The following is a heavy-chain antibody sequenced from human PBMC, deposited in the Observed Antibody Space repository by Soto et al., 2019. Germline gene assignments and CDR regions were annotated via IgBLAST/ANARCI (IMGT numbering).Heavy chain of an antibody. Sequence: GASVKVSCKASGYTFTGYYMHWMRQAPGQGLEWMGWINPNSGGTNYAQKFQGRVTMTRDTSISTAYMELSRLRSDDTAVYYCASGQTYSYYYYGMDVWGQGTTVTVSS. D-gene: IGHD5-18*01. CDR2: INPNSGGT. CDR3: ASGQTYSYYYYGMDV. V-gene: IGHV1-2*02. CDR1: GYTFTGYY. J-gene: IGHJ6*02.